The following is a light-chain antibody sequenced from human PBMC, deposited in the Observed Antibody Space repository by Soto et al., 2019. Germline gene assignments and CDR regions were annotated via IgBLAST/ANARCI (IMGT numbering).Light chain of an antibody. J-gene: IGKJ4*01. V-gene: IGKV3D-15*01. Sequence: EIVMTQSPATLSVSPGERATLSCRASQSVSSNLAWYQQKPGQAPMLLIYGASTMATGIPDRFSGSGSGTEFTLTISSLQSEDFAVYYCQQYNNWPPLTFGGGTKVEIK. CDR2: GAS. CDR1: QSVSSN. CDR3: QQYNNWPPLT.